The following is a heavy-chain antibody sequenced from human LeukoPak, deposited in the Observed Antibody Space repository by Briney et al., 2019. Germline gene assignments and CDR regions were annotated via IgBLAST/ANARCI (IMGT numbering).Heavy chain of an antibody. CDR1: GFTLSSYA. J-gene: IGHJ4*02. Sequence: PGRSLRLSCAASGFTLSSYAMHWVRQAPGKGLEWVAVISYDGSNKYYADSVKGRFTISRDNSKNTLYLQMNSLRAEDTAVYYCARDRYDSDWFGLADYWGQGTLVTVSS. D-gene: IGHD3-9*01. CDR3: ARDRYDSDWFGLADY. V-gene: IGHV3-30*04. CDR2: ISYDGSNK.